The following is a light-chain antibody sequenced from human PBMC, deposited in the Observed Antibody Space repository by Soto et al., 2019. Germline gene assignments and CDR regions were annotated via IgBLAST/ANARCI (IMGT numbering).Light chain of an antibody. CDR2: GAS. V-gene: IGKV3-15*01. Sequence: EIVMTQSPSTLSVSPVEWSTLSFIASQSVRSNLAWYQQRPGQAPRLLIYGASTRATGVPDRFSGSGSGTDFTLTISSLEPEDFAVYYCQQRSDWPPLTFGGGTKVDIK. CDR3: QQRSDWPPLT. J-gene: IGKJ4*01. CDR1: QSVRSN.